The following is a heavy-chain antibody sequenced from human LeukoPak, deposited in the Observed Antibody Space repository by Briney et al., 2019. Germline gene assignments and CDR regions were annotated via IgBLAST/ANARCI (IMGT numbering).Heavy chain of an antibody. D-gene: IGHD2-2*01. CDR2: INHSGST. J-gene: IGHJ4*02. V-gene: IGHV4-34*01. CDR3: PRPIDCSATTCSSPFDY. Sequence: PSETLSLTCAVYGGSFRGYYWSWIRQPPGKALEWIGEINHSGSTNHNPSLKSRVTISIDTSKNQFSLKLRSVTAADSAVYYCPRPIDCSATTCSSPFDYWGQGSLVTVSA. CDR1: GGSFRGYY.